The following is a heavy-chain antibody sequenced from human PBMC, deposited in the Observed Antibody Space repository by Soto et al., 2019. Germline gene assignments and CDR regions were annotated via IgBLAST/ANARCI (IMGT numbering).Heavy chain of an antibody. D-gene: IGHD3-22*01. CDR3: ASSGDSSGYYRV. Sequence: SVKVSCKASGGTFSSYAISWVRQAPGQGLEWMGGIIPIFSTANYAQKFQGRVTITADKSTSTAYMELSSLRSEDTAVYYCASSGDSSGYYRVWGQGTLVTVSS. V-gene: IGHV1-69*06. CDR2: IIPIFSTA. CDR1: GGTFSSYA. J-gene: IGHJ4*02.